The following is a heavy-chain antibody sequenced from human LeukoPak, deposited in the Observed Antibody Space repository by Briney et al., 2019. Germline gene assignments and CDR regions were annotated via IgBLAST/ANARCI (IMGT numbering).Heavy chain of an antibody. J-gene: IGHJ5*02. CDR2: IYTSGST. Sequence: SQTLSLTCTVSGGSISSGSYYWSWIRQPAGKGLEWIGRIYTSGSTNYNPSLKSRVTISVDTSKNQFSLKLSSVTAAGTAVYYCARDRVYCSSTSCHRGWFDPWGQGTLVTVSS. V-gene: IGHV4-61*02. D-gene: IGHD2-2*01. CDR3: ARDRVYCSSTSCHRGWFDP. CDR1: GGSISSGSYY.